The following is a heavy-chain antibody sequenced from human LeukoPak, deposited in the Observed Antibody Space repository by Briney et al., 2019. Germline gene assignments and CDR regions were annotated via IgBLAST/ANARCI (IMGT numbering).Heavy chain of an antibody. CDR3: ARGLALGYCSGGSCYAYDV. J-gene: IGHJ6*04. CDR1: AGTFSSYA. V-gene: IGHV1-69*04. Sequence: GASVKLSCKSSAGTFSSYAISWVRQAPGQGLEWMGRIIPILGIANYAQKFQGRVTITADKSTSTAYMELSSLRSEDTAVYYCARGLALGYCSGGSCYAYDVWGKGTTVTVSS. D-gene: IGHD2-15*01. CDR2: IIPILGIA.